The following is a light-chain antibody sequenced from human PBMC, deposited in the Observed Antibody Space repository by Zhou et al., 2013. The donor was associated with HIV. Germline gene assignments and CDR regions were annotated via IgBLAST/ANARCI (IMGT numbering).Light chain of an antibody. Sequence: DIQMTQSPSSLSASVGDRVTITCRASQGISNFLAWYQQKPGEVPKLLIYRASYLQSGVPSRFSGSGSGTDFTLTISSLQPEDFATYYCQQTYSSPYTFGLGDQAGHQT. CDR1: QGISNF. J-gene: IGKJ2*01. V-gene: IGKV1-27*01. CDR3: QQTYSSPYT. CDR2: RAS.